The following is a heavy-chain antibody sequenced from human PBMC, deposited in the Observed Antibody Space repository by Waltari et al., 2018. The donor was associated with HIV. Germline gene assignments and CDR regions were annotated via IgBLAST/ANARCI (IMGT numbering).Heavy chain of an antibody. J-gene: IGHJ2*01. CDR3: ARGTYGDYVYWYFNL. D-gene: IGHD4-17*01. Sequence: QVLLQESGPGLVKPSETLSLTCTVSGGSISNYYWNWIRQPPGKGLEWIGYIYYSGSTKSNPSLKSRVTISVDTSKNQFSLKLSSVTAADTAVYYCARGTYGDYVYWYFNLWGRGTLVTVSS. CDR1: GGSISNYY. CDR2: IYYSGST. V-gene: IGHV4-59*01.